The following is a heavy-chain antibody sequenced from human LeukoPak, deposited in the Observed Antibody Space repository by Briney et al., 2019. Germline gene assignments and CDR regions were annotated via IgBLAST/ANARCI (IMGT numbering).Heavy chain of an antibody. CDR3: ATYSSLNRREFQF. J-gene: IGHJ1*01. CDR2: IYWNSGGT. D-gene: IGHD3-22*01. V-gene: IGHV3-9*02. Sequence: GRSLRLSCAASGFTSNDHAMHWIRQIPGKGLEWVSGIYWNSGGTGYVDSVKGRFTISRDNAKNSLYLQMNSLRAEDTAVYYCATYSSLNRREFQFWGQGTLLTVSS. CDR1: GFTSNDHA.